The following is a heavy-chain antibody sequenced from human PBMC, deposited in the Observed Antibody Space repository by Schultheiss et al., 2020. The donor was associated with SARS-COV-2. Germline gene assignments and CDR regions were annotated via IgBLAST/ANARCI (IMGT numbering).Heavy chain of an antibody. Sequence: SQTLSLTCAVYGGSFRGYYWNWIGQPPGKGLEWIGEINHSGSTNYNPSLKSRLSISVDTSKNQFSLKVSSVTAADTAVYYCARGGAARQPPPVWGQGTLVTVSS. J-gene: IGHJ4*02. CDR1: GGSFRGYY. CDR2: INHSGST. V-gene: IGHV4-34*01. CDR3: ARGGAARQPPPV. D-gene: IGHD6-6*01.